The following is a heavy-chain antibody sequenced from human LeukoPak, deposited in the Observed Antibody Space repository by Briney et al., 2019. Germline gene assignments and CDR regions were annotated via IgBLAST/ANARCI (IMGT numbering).Heavy chain of an antibody. CDR3: ARDAYYYDSSGYLGVDY. CDR2: IYYSGST. CDR1: GGSISSYY. V-gene: IGHV4-59*12. D-gene: IGHD3-22*01. Sequence: PSETLSLTCTVSGGSISSYYWSWIRQPPGKGLEWIGYIYYSGSTNYNPSLKSRVTMSVDTSKNQFSLKLSSVTAADTAVYYCARDAYYYDSSGYLGVDYWGQGTLVTVSS. J-gene: IGHJ4*02.